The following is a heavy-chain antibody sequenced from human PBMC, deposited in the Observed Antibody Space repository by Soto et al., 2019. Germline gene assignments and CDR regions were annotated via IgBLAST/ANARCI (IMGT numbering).Heavy chain of an antibody. CDR3: AXNPYSGVLVPVAIGFDP. V-gene: IGHV3-23*01. J-gene: IGHJ5*02. Sequence: TGGSLRLSCAASGFTFSNYAMTWVRQGPGKGLEWVSAISGSGGSAYYADSVKGRFTISRDNSKNTLYLQMNSLRADDSGVYYCAXNPYSGVLVPVAIGFDPWGPGTLVTVSS. CDR1: GFTFSNYA. CDR2: ISGSGGSA. D-gene: IGHD2-2*01.